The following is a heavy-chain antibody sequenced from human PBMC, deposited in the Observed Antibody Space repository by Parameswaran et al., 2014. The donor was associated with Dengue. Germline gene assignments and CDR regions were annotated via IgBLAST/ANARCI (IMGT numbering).Heavy chain of an antibody. CDR3: ARVPMDGDELGV. CDR2: INPSGGST. D-gene: IGHD4-17*01. V-gene: IGHV1-46*01. Sequence: WVRQAPGQGLEWMGIINPSGGSTSYAQKFQGRVTMTRDTSTSTVYMELSSLRSEDTAVYYCARVPMDGDELGVWGQGTTVNVSS. J-gene: IGHJ6*02.